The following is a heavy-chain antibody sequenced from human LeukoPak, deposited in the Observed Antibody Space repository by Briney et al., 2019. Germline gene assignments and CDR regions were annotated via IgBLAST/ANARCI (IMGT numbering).Heavy chain of an antibody. Sequence: ASVKVSCKASGYTLTSYDINWVRQATGQGLEWMGWMNPNSGNTNYAQKLQGRVTMTTDTSTSTAYMELRSLRSDDTAVYYCARRDLDWFDPWGQGTLVTVSS. V-gene: IGHV1-18*01. CDR3: ARRDLDWFDP. J-gene: IGHJ5*02. CDR2: MNPNSGNT. CDR1: GYTLTSYD.